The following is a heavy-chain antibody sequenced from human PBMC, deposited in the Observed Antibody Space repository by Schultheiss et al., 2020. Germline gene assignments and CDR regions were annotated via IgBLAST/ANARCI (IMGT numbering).Heavy chain of an antibody. V-gene: IGHV4-34*01. CDR3: ARKAYYYDSRPGFGY. D-gene: IGHD3-22*01. J-gene: IGHJ4*02. CDR2: INHSGST. Sequence: SETLSLTCTVSGGSISSYYWSWIRQPPGKGLEWIGEINHSGSTNYNPSLKSRVTISVDTSKNQFSLKLSSVTAADTAVYYCARKAYYYDSRPGFGYWGQGTLVTVSS. CDR1: GGSISSYY.